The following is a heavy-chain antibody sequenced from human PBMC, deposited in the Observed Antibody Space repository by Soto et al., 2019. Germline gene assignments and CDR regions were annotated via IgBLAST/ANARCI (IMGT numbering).Heavy chain of an antibody. CDR2: INPSGGST. CDR3: ARDTAPSDV. D-gene: IGHD4-17*01. Sequence: APVNVYCKTAVYTFTSYLMHWVRQAPGQGLEWMGIINPSGGSTSYAQKFQGRVTMTRDTSTSTVYMELSSLRSEDTAVYYCARDTAPSDVWGQGTTVTVSS. V-gene: IGHV1-46*01. J-gene: IGHJ6*02. CDR1: VYTFTSYL.